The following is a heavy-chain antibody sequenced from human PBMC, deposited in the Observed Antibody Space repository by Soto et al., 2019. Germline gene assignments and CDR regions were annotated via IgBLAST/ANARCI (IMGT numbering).Heavy chain of an antibody. J-gene: IGHJ6*02. V-gene: IGHV3-33*01. D-gene: IGHD6-13*01. CDR3: ARDEGIAAAGPYYYYGVDV. CDR1: GFIFSRFG. CDR2: IWYDGSNQ. Sequence: QVQLVESGGGVVQPGRSLRLSCAASGFIFSRFGMHWVRQAPGKGLEWVAVIWYDGSNQKYGDSVKGRFTISRDNSKNTVYLHMNSLRAEDTGVYYCARDEGIAAAGPYYYYGVDVWGQGTTVTVSS.